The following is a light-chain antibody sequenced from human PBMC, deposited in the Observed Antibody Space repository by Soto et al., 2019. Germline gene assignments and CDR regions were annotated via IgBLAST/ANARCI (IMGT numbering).Light chain of an antibody. CDR2: GAS. J-gene: IGKJ2*01. CDR3: QQYGRSPLMYT. CDR1: QSVDSNF. V-gene: IGKV3-20*01. Sequence: ENVLTQSPGTLSLSPGERATLSCRASQSVDSNFLAWYQQKPGQAPRLLIYGASTRAAGVPDRFSGSGSGTDFTLTITRLETEDFAVYYCQQYGRSPLMYTFGQGTKLGVK.